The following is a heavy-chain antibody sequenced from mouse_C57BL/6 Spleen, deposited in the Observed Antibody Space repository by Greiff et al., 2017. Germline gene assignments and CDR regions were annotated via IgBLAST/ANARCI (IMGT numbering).Heavy chain of an antibody. CDR1: GYTFTSYW. V-gene: IGHV1-64*01. D-gene: IGHD6-1*01. CDR3: ASWGHDYFDY. Sequence: QVQLQQPGAELVKPGASVKLSCKASGYTFTSYWMHWVKQRPGQGLEWIGMIHPNSGSTNYNEKFKSKATLTVDKSSSTAYMQLSSLTSEDSAVYYCASWGHDYFDYWGQGTTLTVSS. CDR2: IHPNSGST. J-gene: IGHJ2*01.